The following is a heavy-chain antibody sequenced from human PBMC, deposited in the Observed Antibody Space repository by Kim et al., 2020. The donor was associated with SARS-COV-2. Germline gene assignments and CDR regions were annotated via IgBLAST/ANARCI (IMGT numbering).Heavy chain of an antibody. CDR3: ARTGGYSYGLYYYGMEV. J-gene: IGHJ6*02. V-gene: IGHV4-39*01. CDR2: IYYSGST. CDR1: GGSISSSSYY. D-gene: IGHD5-18*01. Sequence: SETLSLTCTVSGGSISSSSYYWGWIRQPPGKGLEWIGSIYYSGSTYYNPSLKSRVTISVDTSKNQFSLKLSSVTAADTAVYYCARTGGYSYGLYYYGMEVWGQGTTVTVSS.